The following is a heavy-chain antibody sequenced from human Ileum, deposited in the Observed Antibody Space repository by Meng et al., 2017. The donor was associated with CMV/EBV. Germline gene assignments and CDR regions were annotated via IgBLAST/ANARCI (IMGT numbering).Heavy chain of an antibody. D-gene: IGHD2-21*01. CDR1: GYTFTSYG. V-gene: IGHV1-18*01. J-gene: IGHJ4*02. CDR2: ISAYNGNT. CDR3: ASTRPYCGGDCYSGYYFDY. Sequence: ASVKVSCKASGYTFTSYGISWVRQAPGQGLEWMGWISAYNGNTNYAQKLQGRVTMTTDTSTSTAYMELRSLRSDDTAVYYCASTRPYCGGDCYSGYYFDYWGQGTLVTVSS.